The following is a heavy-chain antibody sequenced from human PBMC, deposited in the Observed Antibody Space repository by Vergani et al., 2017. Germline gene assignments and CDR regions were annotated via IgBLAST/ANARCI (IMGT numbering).Heavy chain of an antibody. CDR1: GGTFSSYA. Sequence: QVQLVQSGAEVKKPGSSVKVSCKASGGTFSSYAISWVRQAPGQGLEWMGGIITIFGTANYAQKFQGRVTMTSDTSTDTAYMELSSLRSEDTAVDYCATDHFSGTSCYVCAFDIWGQGTMVTVSS. J-gene: IGHJ3*02. CDR3: ATDHFSGTSCYVCAFDI. CDR2: IITIFGTA. V-gene: IGHV1-69*06. D-gene: IGHD2-2*01.